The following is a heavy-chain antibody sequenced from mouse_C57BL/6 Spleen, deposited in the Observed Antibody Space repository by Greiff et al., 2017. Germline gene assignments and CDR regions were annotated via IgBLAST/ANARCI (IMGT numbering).Heavy chain of an antibody. D-gene: IGHD5-2*01. CDR2: INPSTGGT. Sequence: VQLKQSGPELVKPGASVKISCKASGYSFTGYYMNWVKQSPEKSLEWIGEINPSTGGTTYNQKFKAKATLTVDKSSSTAYMQLKSLTSEDSAVYYCAREYLAWFAYWGQGTLVTVSA. CDR1: GYSFTGYY. CDR3: AREYLAWFAY. V-gene: IGHV1-42*01. J-gene: IGHJ3*01.